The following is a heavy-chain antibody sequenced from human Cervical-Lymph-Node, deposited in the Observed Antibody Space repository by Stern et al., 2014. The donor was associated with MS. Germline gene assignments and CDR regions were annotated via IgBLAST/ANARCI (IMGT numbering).Heavy chain of an antibody. CDR2: IHPYDSDT. J-gene: IGHJ4*02. V-gene: IGHV5-51*01. Sequence: EVQLVQSGAEVKKPGESLKISCKLSGYSFTIYYIAWVRQMPGKGLEWMGVIHPYDSDTTYSPSFQGQVTISADKSITTAYLQWSSLRASDTAMYYCARHVQGFDYWGQGTLVTVSS. CDR1: GYSFTIYY. CDR3: ARHVQGFDY.